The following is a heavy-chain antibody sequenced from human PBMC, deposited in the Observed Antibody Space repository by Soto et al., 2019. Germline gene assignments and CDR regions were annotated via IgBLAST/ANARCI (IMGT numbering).Heavy chain of an antibody. CDR1: GDTFNFYT. V-gene: IGHV1-69*02. J-gene: IGHJ4*02. CDR3: ATSFGSGSRAFDY. D-gene: IGHD3-10*01. CDR2: FNPILSFS. Sequence: QVQLVQSGAEVKKPGSSVKVSCKASGDTFNFYTINWVRQAPGLGLEWMGRFNPILSFSNSALKFQGRVTLTADKSTSTAYMVRSSLRSEDTAIYYCATSFGSGSRAFDYWGQGALGTVSS.